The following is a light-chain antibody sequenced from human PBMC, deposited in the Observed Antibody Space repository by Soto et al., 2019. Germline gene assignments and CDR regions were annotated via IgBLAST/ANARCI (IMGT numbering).Light chain of an antibody. V-gene: IGKV3-20*01. J-gene: IGKJ1*01. CDR3: QQYHNSPIT. CDR2: GAL. CDR1: QSVTNSY. Sequence: ETVLTQSPGTLSLSPGERATLSCRASQSVTNSYLAWFQQKPGQAPRLLIFGALSRATGIPDRFSGSGSGTDFTLTISRLEPEDFAVYYCQQYHNSPITFGQGTKVDIK.